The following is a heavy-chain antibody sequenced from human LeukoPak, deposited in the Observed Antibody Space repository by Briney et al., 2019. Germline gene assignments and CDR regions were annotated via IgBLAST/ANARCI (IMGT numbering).Heavy chain of an antibody. D-gene: IGHD6-19*01. CDR2: IIPIFGTA. CDR3: AARSGWEDDY. J-gene: IGHJ4*02. Sequence: ASVKVSYKASGYTFTSYDINWVRQATGQGLEWMGGIIPIFGTANYAQKFQGRVTITADKSTSTAYMELSSLRSEDTAVYYCAARSGWEDDYWGQGTLVTVSS. CDR1: GYTFTSYD. V-gene: IGHV1-69*06.